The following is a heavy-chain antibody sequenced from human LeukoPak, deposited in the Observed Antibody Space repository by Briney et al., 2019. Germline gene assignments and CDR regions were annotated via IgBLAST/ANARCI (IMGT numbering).Heavy chain of an antibody. D-gene: IGHD5-12*01. CDR2: IKQDGAEK. Sequence: GGSLRLSCAASTFTFSNYWMTWVRQAPGKGLEWVANIKQDGAEKYYVDSVKGRFTISRDNAKNPLYLQMNSLRAGDTAVYYCARGGYSGHDGLTRVNWFDPWGQGTLVTVSS. J-gene: IGHJ5*02. CDR3: ARGGYSGHDGLTRVNWFDP. CDR1: TFTFSNYW. V-gene: IGHV3-7*01.